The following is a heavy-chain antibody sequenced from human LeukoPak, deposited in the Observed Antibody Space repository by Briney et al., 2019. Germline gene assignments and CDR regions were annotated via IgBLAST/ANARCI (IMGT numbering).Heavy chain of an antibody. CDR1: GFTFSNYA. Sequence: GGSLRLSCAASGFTFSNYAMTWVRQAPGKGLEWVSSLSSRSRHIYYADSLKGRFTISRDNAKNSLYLQMNSLRAEDTAVYYCAELGITMIGGVWGKGTTVTISS. CDR3: AELGITMIGGV. J-gene: IGHJ6*04. D-gene: IGHD3-10*02. CDR2: LSSRSRHI. V-gene: IGHV3-21*01.